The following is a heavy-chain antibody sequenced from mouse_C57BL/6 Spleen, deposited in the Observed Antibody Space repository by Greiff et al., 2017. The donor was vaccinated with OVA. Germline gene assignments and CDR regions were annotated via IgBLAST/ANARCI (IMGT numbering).Heavy chain of an antibody. CDR2: FYPGSGSI. J-gene: IGHJ2*01. V-gene: IGHV1-62-2*01. CDR1: GYTFTEYT. CDR3: ARHGHYSGRGGDYFGY. D-gene: IGHD1-1*01. Sequence: VQLQQSGAELVKPGASVKLSCKASGYTFTEYTIHWVKQRSGQGLEWIGWFYPGSGSIKYNEKFKDKATLTADKSSSTVYMELSSLTSEDSAVYFCARHGHYSGRGGDYFGYWGQGTTLTVSS.